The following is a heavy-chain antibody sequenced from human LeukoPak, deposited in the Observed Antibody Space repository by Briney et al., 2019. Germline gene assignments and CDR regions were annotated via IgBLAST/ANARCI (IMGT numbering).Heavy chain of an antibody. D-gene: IGHD4-17*01. CDR1: GFTFSSYA. Sequence: GGSLRLSCAASGFTFSSYAMNWVRQAPGKGLEWVSAVSGSSGSAYYADSVKGRFTIPRDNSKNTLYLQMNSLRAEDTAVYYCARGVYSSVTLPPYFDYWGQGTLVTVSS. CDR3: ARGVYSSVTLPPYFDY. J-gene: IGHJ4*02. CDR2: VSGSSGSA. V-gene: IGHV3-23*01.